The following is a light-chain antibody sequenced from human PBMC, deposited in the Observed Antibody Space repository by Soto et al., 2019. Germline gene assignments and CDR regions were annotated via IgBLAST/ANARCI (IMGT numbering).Light chain of an antibody. V-gene: IGLV2-8*01. Sequence: QSVLTQPPSASGSPGQSVTISCTGTSSDVGGYNYVSWYQHHPGKAPKLIIYEVYKQPSGVPDRFSGSKSGNTAALTVSGLQAEDEADYYCSSYVGTNSYVFGPGTKVTVX. J-gene: IGLJ1*01. CDR2: EVY. CDR1: SSDVGGYNY. CDR3: SSYVGTNSYV.